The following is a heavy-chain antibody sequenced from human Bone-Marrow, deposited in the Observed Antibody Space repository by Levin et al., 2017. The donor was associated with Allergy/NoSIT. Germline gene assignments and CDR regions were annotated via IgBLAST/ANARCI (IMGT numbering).Heavy chain of an antibody. CDR3: ARDHYGMDV. J-gene: IGHJ6*02. V-gene: IGHV3-74*01. CDR2: INSDGSST. CDR1: GFTFSSYW. Sequence: ASVKVSCAASGFTFSSYWMHWVRQAPGKGLVWVSRINSDGSSTSYADSVKGRFTISRDNAKNTLYLQMNSLRAEDTAVYYCARDHYGMDVWGQGTTVTVSS.